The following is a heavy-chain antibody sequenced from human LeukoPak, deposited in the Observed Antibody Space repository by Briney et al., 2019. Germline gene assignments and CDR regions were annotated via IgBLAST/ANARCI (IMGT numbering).Heavy chain of an antibody. V-gene: IGHV4-4*07. D-gene: IGHD3-10*01. Sequence: PSETLSFTCTVSGGSISNDYWSWIRQAAGKELEWIGRIYTRGSTNYNPSLKSRVTISLDKSKKQFSLNLNSVTAADTAVYCCARGGTYGSGRNQHTTLDYWGQGTLVTVSS. J-gene: IGHJ4*02. CDR1: GGSISNDY. CDR3: ARGGTYGSGRNQHTTLDY. CDR2: IYTRGST.